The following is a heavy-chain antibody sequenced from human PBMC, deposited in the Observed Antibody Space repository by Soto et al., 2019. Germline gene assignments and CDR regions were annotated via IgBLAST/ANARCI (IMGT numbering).Heavy chain of an antibody. CDR3: VKEFKGAFDY. CDR1: GFTVSSNY. D-gene: IGHD3-16*01. J-gene: IGHJ4*02. V-gene: IGHV3-53*01. CDR2: IYRGGTT. Sequence: EGSLRLSCAASGFTVSSNYMSWVRQAPGKGLEWVSVIYRGGTTDYADSVKGRFTMSRDISKNTVYLQLNSLRVDDTAVYFCVKEFKGAFDYWGQGTLVTVSS.